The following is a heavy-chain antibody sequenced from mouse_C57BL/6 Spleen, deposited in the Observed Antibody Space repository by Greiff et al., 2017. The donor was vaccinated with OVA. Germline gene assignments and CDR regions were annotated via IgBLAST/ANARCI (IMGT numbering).Heavy chain of an antibody. CDR1: GFTFSSYG. CDR2: ISSGGSYT. CDR3: ARHGYDWYFDV. D-gene: IGHD2-2*01. Sequence: EVQGVESGGDLVKPGGSLKLSCAASGFTFSSYGMSWVRQTPDKRLEWVATISSGGSYTYYPDSVKGRFTISRDNAKNTLYLQMSSLKSEDTAMYYCARHGYDWYFDVWGTGTTVTVSS. J-gene: IGHJ1*03. V-gene: IGHV5-6*01.